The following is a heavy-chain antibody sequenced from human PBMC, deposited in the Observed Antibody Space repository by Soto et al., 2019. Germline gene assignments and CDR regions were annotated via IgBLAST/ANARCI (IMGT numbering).Heavy chain of an antibody. CDR1: GFTFSSYS. CDR3: ARAPQPGEVYYYYYMDV. Sequence: GGSLRLSCAASGFTFSSYSMNWVRQAPGKGLEWVSSISSSSSYIYYADSVKGRFTISRDNAKNSLYLQMNSLRAEDTAVYYCARAPQPGEVYYYYYMDVWGKGTTVTVSS. CDR2: ISSSSSYI. V-gene: IGHV3-21*01. D-gene: IGHD7-27*01. J-gene: IGHJ6*03.